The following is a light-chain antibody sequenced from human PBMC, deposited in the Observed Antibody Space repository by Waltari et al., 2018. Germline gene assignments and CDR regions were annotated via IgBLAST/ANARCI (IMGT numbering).Light chain of an antibody. CDR3: LQTYSTLMFS. Sequence: IQMTQSPSSLSASVGDRVTMTCRASQSITNYLSWYQHKLGEAPNLLVYDASTLVSGVPSRFNGSGSGTEFTLTISSLQPEDLATYYCLQTYSTLMFSFGPGTKVDL. CDR2: DAS. J-gene: IGKJ3*01. CDR1: QSITNY. V-gene: IGKV1-39*01.